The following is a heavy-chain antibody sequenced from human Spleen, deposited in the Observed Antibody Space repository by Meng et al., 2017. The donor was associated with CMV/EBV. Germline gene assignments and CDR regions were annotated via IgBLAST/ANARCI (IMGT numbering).Heavy chain of an antibody. CDR1: GFTFSIYA. CDR3: AKSKYSGSYRGFDY. Sequence: GESLKISCAASGFTFSIYAMHWVRQAPGKGLEWVAVMSFDGSDKYYADSVKGRFTISRDNSKNTLYLQMNSLRAEDTAVYYCAKSKYSGSYRGFDYWGQGTLVTVSS. V-gene: IGHV3-30*04. J-gene: IGHJ4*02. D-gene: IGHD1-26*01. CDR2: MSFDGSDK.